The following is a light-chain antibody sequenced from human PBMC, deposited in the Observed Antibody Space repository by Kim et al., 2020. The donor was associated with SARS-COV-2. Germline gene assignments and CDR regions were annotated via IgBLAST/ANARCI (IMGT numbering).Light chain of an antibody. Sequence: SYELTQPPSVSVSPGQTASITCSGDKLGDKYACWYQQKPGQSPVLVIYPDSKRPSGTPERFSGSDSGNTATLTISGTQAMDEADSYCQAWDSSTVVFGGGTKLTVL. J-gene: IGLJ2*01. V-gene: IGLV3-1*01. CDR3: QAWDSSTVV. CDR1: KLGDKY. CDR2: PDS.